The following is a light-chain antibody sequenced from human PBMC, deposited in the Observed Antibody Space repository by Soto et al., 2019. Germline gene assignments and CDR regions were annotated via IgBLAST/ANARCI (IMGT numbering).Light chain of an antibody. Sequence: GDRVTITCRASQSISSWLAWYQQKPGKAPKLLIYDASSLESGVPSRFSGSGSGTEFTLTISSLQPDDFATYYCQQYNNYFWAFGQGTRLEIK. CDR1: QSISSW. V-gene: IGKV1-5*01. J-gene: IGKJ5*01. CDR2: DAS. CDR3: QQYNNYFWA.